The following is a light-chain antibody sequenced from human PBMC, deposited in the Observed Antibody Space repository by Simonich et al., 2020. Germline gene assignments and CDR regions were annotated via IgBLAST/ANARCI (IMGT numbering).Light chain of an antibody. V-gene: IGKV3D-20*01. Sequence: EIVLTQSPGTLSLSPGERATLSCRASQSVSSSYLAWYQQKPGLAPRLLILDASSRATGIPDRFSGSGSGTDFTLTISRLEPEDFAVYYCQQYGSSPRTFGQGTKVEIK. CDR1: QSVSSSY. CDR3: QQYGSSPRT. CDR2: DAS. J-gene: IGKJ1*01.